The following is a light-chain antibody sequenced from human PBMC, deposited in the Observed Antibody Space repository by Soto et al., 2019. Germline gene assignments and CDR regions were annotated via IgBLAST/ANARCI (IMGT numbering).Light chain of an antibody. J-gene: IGLJ2*01. CDR3: QSSDSNQGNVV. CDR2: EDN. Sequence: NFMLTQTHSVSESPGKTVTISCTRSSGSIASNYVQWYQQRPGSAPTTVIYEDNQRPSGVPDRFSGSIDSSSNSASLTISGLNTEDEADYYCQSSDSNQGNVVFGGGTKLTVL. CDR1: SGSIASNY. V-gene: IGLV6-57*04.